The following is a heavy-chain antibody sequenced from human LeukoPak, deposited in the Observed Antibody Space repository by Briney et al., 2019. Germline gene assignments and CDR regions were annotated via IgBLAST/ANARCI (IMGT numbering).Heavy chain of an antibody. CDR1: GFTFSSYS. Sequence: GGSLRLSCAASGFTFSSYSMNWVRQAPGKGLEWVSYISSSSSTIYYADSVKGRFTISRDNAKNTLYLQMNSLRAEDTAVYYCAKDRSFSAFADIWGQGTMVTVSS. D-gene: IGHD3-10*01. CDR3: AKDRSFSAFADI. J-gene: IGHJ3*02. CDR2: ISSSSSTI. V-gene: IGHV3-48*04.